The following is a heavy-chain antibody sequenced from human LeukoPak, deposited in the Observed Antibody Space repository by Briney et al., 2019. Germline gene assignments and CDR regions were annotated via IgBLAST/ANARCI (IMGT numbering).Heavy chain of an antibody. V-gene: IGHV4-34*01. CDR1: GGSFSGYY. Sequence: SETLSLTCAVYGGSFSGYYWSWIRQPPGKGLEWIGEINHSGSTNYNPSLKSRVTISVDTSKNQFSLKLSSVTAADTAVYYCARVYWGYSSGWYPDYWGQGTLVTVSS. D-gene: IGHD6-19*01. J-gene: IGHJ4*02. CDR3: ARVYWGYSSGWYPDY. CDR2: INHSGST.